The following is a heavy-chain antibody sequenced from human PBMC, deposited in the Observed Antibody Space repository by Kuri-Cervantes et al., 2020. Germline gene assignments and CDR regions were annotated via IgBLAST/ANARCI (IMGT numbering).Heavy chain of an antibody. CDR2: LYTSGST. CDR3: ARYNYGSLDY. D-gene: IGHD3-10*01. CDR1: GSSISNNY. V-gene: IGHV4-4*07. J-gene: IGHJ4*02. Sequence: ESLKISCTVSGSSISNNYWSWIRQPAGKGLEWIGRLYTSGSTNYNPSLKSRVTMSVDTSKEQFSLKLSSVTAADTAVYYCARYNYGSLDYWGQGTLVTVSS.